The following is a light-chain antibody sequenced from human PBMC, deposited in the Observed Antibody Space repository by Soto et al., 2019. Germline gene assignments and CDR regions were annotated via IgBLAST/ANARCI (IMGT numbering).Light chain of an antibody. CDR1: QSITSSF. J-gene: IGKJ1*01. V-gene: IGKV3D-7*01. Sequence: EIVLTQSPATLSLSPGERASLSFGASQSITSSFLAWYQQKPGQAPRLLILGASTRATGIPARFSGSGSGTEFTLTVSSLQPDDFATYYCHQYHNFPRTFGQGTKVDIK. CDR3: HQYHNFPRT. CDR2: GAS.